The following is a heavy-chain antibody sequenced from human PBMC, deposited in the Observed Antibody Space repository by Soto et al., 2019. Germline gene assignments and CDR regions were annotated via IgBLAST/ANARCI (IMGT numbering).Heavy chain of an antibody. D-gene: IGHD1-26*01. Sequence: SETLSLTCAVSGGSISSSNWWSWVRQPPGKGLEGIGETYHSGSTNYNPSLKSRVTISVDKSKNQFSLKLSSVTAADTAVYYCARGDSGSYYVLDYWGQGTLVTVSS. J-gene: IGHJ4*02. CDR2: TYHSGST. V-gene: IGHV4-4*02. CDR3: ARGDSGSYYVLDY. CDR1: GGSISSSNW.